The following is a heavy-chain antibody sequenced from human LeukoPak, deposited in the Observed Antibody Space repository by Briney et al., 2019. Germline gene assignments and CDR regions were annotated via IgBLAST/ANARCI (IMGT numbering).Heavy chain of an antibody. Sequence: GRSLRLSCALSGFTFNSYGMHWVRQAPGKGLEWVAIIWNDGKNKNYADSVKGRFTISRDNSKNMLFLQMNSLRAEDTAVYYCAGPSLWFGEFSPYGLDVWGQGTTVTVSS. CDR2: IWNDGKNK. CDR1: GFTFNSYG. D-gene: IGHD3-10*01. V-gene: IGHV3-33*01. J-gene: IGHJ6*02. CDR3: AGPSLWFGEFSPYGLDV.